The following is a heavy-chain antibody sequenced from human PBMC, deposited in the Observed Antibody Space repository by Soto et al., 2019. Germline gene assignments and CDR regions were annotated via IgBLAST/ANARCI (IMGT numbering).Heavy chain of an antibody. D-gene: IGHD3-10*01. V-gene: IGHV1-69*01. CDR3: ARGGSGTMVRGVIIKSWFYP. J-gene: IGHJ5*02. Sequence: QVQLVQSGAEVKKPGSSVKVSCKASGGTFSSYAISWVRQAPGQGLEWMGGIIPIFGTANYAQKFQGRVTIAADESTSTAYMELSSLRSDDTAVYYCARGGSGTMVRGVIIKSWFYPWGQGTLVTVSS. CDR1: GGTFSSYA. CDR2: IIPIFGTA.